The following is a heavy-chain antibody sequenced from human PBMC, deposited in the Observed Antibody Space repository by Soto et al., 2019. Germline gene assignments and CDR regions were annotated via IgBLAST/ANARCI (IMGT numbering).Heavy chain of an antibody. CDR1: GFTLSNAW. V-gene: IGHV3-15*07. CDR2: IKRKTDGGTT. Sequence: GGSLRLSCAASGFTLSNAWINWVRQAPGNGLEWVGLIKRKTDGGTTDFAAPVKGRFAIPRDDSKNMVYLQMNSLQTEDTGIYYCTTDSYSNMIVVRFDYWGHGTLVTVSS. D-gene: IGHD3-22*01. J-gene: IGHJ4*01. CDR3: TTDSYSNMIVVRFDY.